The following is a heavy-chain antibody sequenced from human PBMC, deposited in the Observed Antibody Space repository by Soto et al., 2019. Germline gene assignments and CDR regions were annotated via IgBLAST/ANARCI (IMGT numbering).Heavy chain of an antibody. J-gene: IGHJ6*02. Sequence: QVQLVQSGAEVKKPGSSVKVSCKASGGTFSSYAISWVRQAPGQGLEWMGGIIPIFGTANYAQKFQGRVTITADKSTSSAYMEQSSLRAEDTAVYYCARGIGVTILATKGGLYGMDVWGQGTTVTVSS. V-gene: IGHV1-69*06. CDR1: GGTFSSYA. CDR3: ARGIGVTILATKGGLYGMDV. D-gene: IGHD3-3*01. CDR2: IIPIFGTA.